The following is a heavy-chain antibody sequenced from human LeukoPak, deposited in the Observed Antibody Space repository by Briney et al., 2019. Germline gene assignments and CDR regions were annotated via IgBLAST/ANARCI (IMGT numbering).Heavy chain of an antibody. J-gene: IGHJ4*02. Sequence: GGSLRLSCVVSGFTSRNSVMSWVRQPPGKGLEWVSSSDTDGDTQYADSVKGRFTMSRDNSKNTLYLQMNSLRAEDTAVYYCARTKEMATISYFDSWGQGTLVTVSS. CDR2: SDTDGDT. V-gene: IGHV3-23*01. D-gene: IGHD5-24*01. CDR1: GFTSRNSV. CDR3: ARTKEMATISYFDS.